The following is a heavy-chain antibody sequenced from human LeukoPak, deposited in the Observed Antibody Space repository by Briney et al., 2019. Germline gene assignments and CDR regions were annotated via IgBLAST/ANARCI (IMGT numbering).Heavy chain of an antibody. CDR3: AKKGGFDYVWGSYRYTARDYFDY. Sequence: PGGSLRLSCAASGFTFSSYAMSWVRQAPGKGLEWVSAISGSGGSTYYADSVKGRFTISRDNSKNTLYLQMNSLRAEDTAVYYCAKKGGFDYVWGSYRYTARDYFDYWGQGTLVTVSS. CDR1: GFTFSSYA. V-gene: IGHV3-23*01. J-gene: IGHJ4*02. D-gene: IGHD3-16*02. CDR2: ISGSGGST.